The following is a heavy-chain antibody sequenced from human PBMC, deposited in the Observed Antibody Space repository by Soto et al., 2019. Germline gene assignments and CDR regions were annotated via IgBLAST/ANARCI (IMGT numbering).Heavy chain of an antibody. D-gene: IGHD6-13*01. V-gene: IGHV1-69*13. CDR2: IIPIFGTA. CDR1: GYTFTSYG. J-gene: IGHJ6*02. CDR3: ARDGIAAAGTLRGMDV. Sequence: GASVKVSCKASGYTFTSYGISWVRQAPGQGLEWMGGIIPIFGTANYAQKFQGRVTITADESTSTAYMELSSLRSEDTAVYYCARDGIAAAGTLRGMDVWGQGTTVTVSS.